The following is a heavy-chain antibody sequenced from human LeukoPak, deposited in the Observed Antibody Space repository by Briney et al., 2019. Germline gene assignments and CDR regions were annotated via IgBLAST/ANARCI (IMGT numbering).Heavy chain of an antibody. CDR3: ARLGRTFDI. V-gene: IGHV5-51*01. J-gene: IGHJ3*02. D-gene: IGHD2-15*01. Sequence: LGESLKISCKGSGYTFSTDWIAWVRQMPGKSLQWMGIIYPGDSDTRYSPSFQGQVTISVDKSISTAYLQWSSLKASDTAMYYCARLGRTFDIWGQGTMVTVSS. CDR2: IYPGDSDT. CDR1: GYTFSTDW.